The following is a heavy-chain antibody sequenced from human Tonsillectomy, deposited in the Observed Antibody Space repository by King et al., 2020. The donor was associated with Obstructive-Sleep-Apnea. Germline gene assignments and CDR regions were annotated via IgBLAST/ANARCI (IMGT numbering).Heavy chain of an antibody. CDR1: GFTFGSYW. D-gene: IGHD3-22*01. CDR2: IRQDESQK. J-gene: IGHJ3*02. V-gene: IGHV3-7*03. Sequence: VQLVQSGGGLVQPGGSLRLSCAASGFTFGSYWMTWVRQAPGRGLEWVANIRQDESQKYYVDFVKGRFTISRDNAKNSLYLQMNSLRADDTAVYYCARDRSYETTGYYYDVFDMWGQGTMVTVSS. CDR3: ARDRSYETTGYYYDVFDM.